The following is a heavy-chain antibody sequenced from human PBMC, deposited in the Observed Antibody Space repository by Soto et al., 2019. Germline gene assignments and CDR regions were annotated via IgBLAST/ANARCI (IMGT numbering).Heavy chain of an antibody. D-gene: IGHD5-18*01. CDR1: GFAFHSNA. Sequence: ESGGGVVQPGRSLRLSCAASGFAFHSNAMHWVRQAPGKGLEWVAVISYDGSNKYYADSVKGRFTISRDNSKNTLFLQMNSLRAEDTAVYYCAKSGGYSYYNWLDPWGQGTLVTVSS. CDR3: AKSGGYSYYNWLDP. CDR2: ISYDGSNK. J-gene: IGHJ5*02. V-gene: IGHV3-30*18.